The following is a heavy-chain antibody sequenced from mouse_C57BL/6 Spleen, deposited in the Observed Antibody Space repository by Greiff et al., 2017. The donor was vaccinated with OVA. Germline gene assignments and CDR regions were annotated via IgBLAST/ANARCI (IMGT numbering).Heavy chain of an antibody. CDR3: ARSYYGSHAMDY. CDR2: LYPGSGST. D-gene: IGHD1-1*01. CDR1: GYTFTSYW. V-gene: IGHV1-55*01. J-gene: IGHJ4*01. Sequence: QVQLQQPGAELVKPGASVKMSCKASGYTFTSYWITWVKQRPGQGLEWIGDLYPGSGSTNYNEKFKSKATLTVATSSSTAYMQLSSLTSEDSAVYYCARSYYGSHAMDYWGQGTSVTVSS.